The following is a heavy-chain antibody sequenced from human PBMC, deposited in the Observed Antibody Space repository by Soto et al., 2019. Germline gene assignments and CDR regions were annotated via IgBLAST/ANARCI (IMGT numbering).Heavy chain of an antibody. D-gene: IGHD2-15*01. Sequence: LRLSCAASGFTFSDHYMDWVRQAPVKGLEWVARTRNKANSYSTEYAASVKGRFTISRDGSENSLYLQMNGLKTEDTAVYYCARIVYCSGGGCYYGLDYWGQGTLVTVT. CDR1: GFTFSDHY. CDR2: TRNKANSYST. CDR3: ARIVYCSGGGCYYGLDY. J-gene: IGHJ4*02. V-gene: IGHV3-72*01.